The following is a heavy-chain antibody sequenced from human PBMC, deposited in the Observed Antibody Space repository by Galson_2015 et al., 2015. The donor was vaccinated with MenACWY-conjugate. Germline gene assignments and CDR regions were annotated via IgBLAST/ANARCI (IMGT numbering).Heavy chain of an antibody. CDR2: ITYDGDHT. CDR3: ASRYRYGTNWYWAFGI. J-gene: IGHJ3*02. CDR1: GFAFNSYG. Sequence: SLRLSCAASGFAFNSYGMHWVRQAPGKGLEWVAFITYDGDHTYYADSVKGRFTISRDKSKNTLHLQMNSLRTEDTAVYYCASRYRYGTNWYWAFGIWGRGTMVTVSS. D-gene: IGHD6-13*01. V-gene: IGHV3-30*02.